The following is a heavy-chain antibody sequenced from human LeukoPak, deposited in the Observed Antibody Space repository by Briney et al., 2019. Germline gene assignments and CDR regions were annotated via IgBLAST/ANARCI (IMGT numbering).Heavy chain of an antibody. Sequence: GGSLRLSCVASGFTFSSYGIHWVRQAPGKGLDWVAFIRYDGSDQYYTDSVKGRFTISRDNSKNTLYLQMNRLRAEDTAIYYCAKDNSNWSFDYWGQGTLVTVSS. D-gene: IGHD6-13*01. V-gene: IGHV3-30*02. CDR3: AKDNSNWSFDY. CDR2: IRYDGSDQ. J-gene: IGHJ4*02. CDR1: GFTFSSYG.